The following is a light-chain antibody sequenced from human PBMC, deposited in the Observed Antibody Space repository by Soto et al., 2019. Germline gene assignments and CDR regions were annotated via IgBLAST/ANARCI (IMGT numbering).Light chain of an antibody. Sequence: QSALTQPRSVSGSPGQSVTISCTGTSSDVGGYNYVSWYQQHPGKAPKLMIYDVSKRPSGVPDRFSGSKSGNTASLTISGLQAEDGADYYCCSYAGSYTCGFGGGTKLTVL. CDR1: SSDVGGYNY. V-gene: IGLV2-11*01. CDR3: CSYAGSYTCG. CDR2: DVS. J-gene: IGLJ3*02.